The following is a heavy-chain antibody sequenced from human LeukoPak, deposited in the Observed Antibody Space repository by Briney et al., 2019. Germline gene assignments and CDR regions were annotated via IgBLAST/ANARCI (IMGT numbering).Heavy chain of an antibody. J-gene: IGHJ6*02. V-gene: IGHV4-31*03. CDR1: GGSISSGGYY. Sequence: SETLSLTCTVSGGSISSGGYYWSWIRQHPGKGLEWIGYIYSSGSTYHNPSLKSRVTISVDTSKNQFSLKLSSVTAADTAVYYCAREFVARGVTQGTDVWGQGTTVTVSS. D-gene: IGHD3-10*01. CDR2: IYSSGST. CDR3: AREFVARGVTQGTDV.